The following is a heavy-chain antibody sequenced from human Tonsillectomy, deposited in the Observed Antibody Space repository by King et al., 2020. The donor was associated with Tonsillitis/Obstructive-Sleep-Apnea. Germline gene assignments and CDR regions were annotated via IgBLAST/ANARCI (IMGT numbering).Heavy chain of an antibody. Sequence: QLQEXXPGLVKPSETLSLTCTVSGGSISSYYWXWIRQPAGKGLEWIGLIDTSGNTNYNPSLKTRVTMSVDTSKNQFSLKLSSVTAADPAVXYCARDXSXXPYTXXXPWXXXILVTVXX. CDR2: IDTSGNT. J-gene: IGHJ5*02. CDR3: ARDXSXXPYTXXXP. CDR1: GGSISSYY. D-gene: IGHD3-3*02. V-gene: IGHV4-4*07.